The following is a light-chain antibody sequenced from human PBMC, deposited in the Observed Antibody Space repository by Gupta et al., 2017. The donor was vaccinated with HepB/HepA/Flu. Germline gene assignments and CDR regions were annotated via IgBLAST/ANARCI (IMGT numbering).Light chain of an antibody. Sequence: QSGLTQSRSVSAPPGQSVTISCTGTTNDIGLYDYISWYQQRPGDVPRLILYDVSKRPTGISERFSGSKSGNAASLTISALQPDDEGDYFCCSVAANNIHVFGSGTAVTVL. CDR1: TNDIGLYDY. V-gene: IGLV2-11*01. CDR3: CSVAANNIHV. J-gene: IGLJ1*01. CDR2: DVS.